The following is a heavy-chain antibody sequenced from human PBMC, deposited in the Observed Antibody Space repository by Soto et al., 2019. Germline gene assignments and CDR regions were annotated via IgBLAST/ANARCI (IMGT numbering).Heavy chain of an antibody. J-gene: IGHJ4*02. Sequence: QVQLVQSGAEVKKPGSSVKVSCKASGGTFSSYAISWVRQAPGQGLEWMGGIIPIFGTSNYSQKFKGRVTITADESTSTAYMELSSLRSEDTAVYYCAASEGAYVYFDYWGQGTLVTVSA. V-gene: IGHV1-69*12. D-gene: IGHD1-26*01. CDR1: GGTFSSYA. CDR3: AASEGAYVYFDY. CDR2: IIPIFGTS.